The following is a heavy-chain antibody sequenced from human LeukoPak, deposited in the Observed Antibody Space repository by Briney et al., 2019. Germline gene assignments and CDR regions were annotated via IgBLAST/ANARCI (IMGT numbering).Heavy chain of an antibody. V-gene: IGHV4-59*08. Sequence: SETLSLTCTVSGGSISSFYWSWIRQPPGKGLEWIGYIYDSVSTNYNPSLKSRVTISVDTSKKQFSLKLSSVTAADTAVYYCARRRAFDIWGQGTMVTVSS. CDR1: GGSISSFY. CDR2: IYDSVST. CDR3: ARRRAFDI. J-gene: IGHJ3*02.